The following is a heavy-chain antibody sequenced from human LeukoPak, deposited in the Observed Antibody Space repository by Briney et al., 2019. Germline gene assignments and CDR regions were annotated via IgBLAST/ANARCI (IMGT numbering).Heavy chain of an antibody. V-gene: IGHV4-59*01. J-gene: IGHJ4*02. D-gene: IGHD6-19*01. CDR1: GGSISSYY. CDR3: AGSIAVAGIDY. CDR2: IYYSGST. Sequence: PSETLSLTCTVSGGSISSYYWSWIRQPPGKGLEWIGYIYYSGSTSYNPSLKSRVTISVDTSKNQFSLKLSSVTAADTAVYYCAGSIAVAGIDYWGQGTLVTVSS.